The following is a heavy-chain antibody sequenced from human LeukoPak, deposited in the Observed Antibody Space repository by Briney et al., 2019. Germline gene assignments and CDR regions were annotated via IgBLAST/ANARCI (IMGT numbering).Heavy chain of an antibody. CDR1: GFTFSSYS. V-gene: IGHV3-21*01. J-gene: IGHJ4*02. CDR3: ARGGPLSKIDY. D-gene: IGHD3-10*01. CDR2: ISSSSSYI. Sequence: GGSLRLSCAASGFTFSSYSMNWVRQAPGKGLEVVSSISSSSSYIYYAASGKGRFTISRDNAKNSLYLQMNSLRAEDTAVYYCARGGPLSKIDYWGQGTLVTVSS.